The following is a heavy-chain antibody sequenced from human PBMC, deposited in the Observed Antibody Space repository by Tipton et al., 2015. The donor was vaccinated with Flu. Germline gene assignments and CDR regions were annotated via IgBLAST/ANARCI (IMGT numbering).Heavy chain of an antibody. CDR2: MYASGGT. J-gene: IGHJ2*01. CDR3: VRLGITFLERNQCFDL. V-gene: IGHV4-4*07. CDR1: GGSISNYY. D-gene: IGHD2/OR15-2a*01. Sequence: LRLSCTVSGGSISNYYWGWIRQPAGKGLEFIGRMYASGGTRYNPPLKSLDTMSANTSKNQVSLMLSSVAAADTAVYYCVRLGITFLERNQCFDLWGRGTLVTVSS.